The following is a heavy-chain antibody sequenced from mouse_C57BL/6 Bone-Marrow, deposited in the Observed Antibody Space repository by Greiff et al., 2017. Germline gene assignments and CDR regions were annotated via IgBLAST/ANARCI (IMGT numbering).Heavy chain of an antibody. V-gene: IGHV1-61*01. Sequence: VQLQQSGAELVRPGSSVKLSCKASGYTFTSYWIGWVKQRPGQGLEWIGKIYPSDSETYYNQKFKDKATLTVDKSSSTAYMQLSSLRYEDSARYFCARAGYYGRRFAYWGQGTRVTVSA. CDR1: GYTFTSYW. J-gene: IGHJ3*01. D-gene: IGHD1-1*01. CDR3: ARAGYYGRRFAY. CDR2: IYPSDSET.